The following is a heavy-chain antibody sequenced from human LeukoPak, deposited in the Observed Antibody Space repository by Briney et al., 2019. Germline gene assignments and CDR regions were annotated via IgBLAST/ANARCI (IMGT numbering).Heavy chain of an antibody. Sequence: PGGSLRLSCAASRFTFSNFGMHWVRQAPDKGLEWLAFVRSDGIYKSYADSVKGRFAISRDTSKNTLYLQMNSLRTEDTAVYYCARAASVMERIFDYWGQGTLVTVSS. CDR2: VRSDGIYK. J-gene: IGHJ4*02. V-gene: IGHV3-30*02. D-gene: IGHD1-1*01. CDR3: ARAASVMERIFDY. CDR1: RFTFSNFG.